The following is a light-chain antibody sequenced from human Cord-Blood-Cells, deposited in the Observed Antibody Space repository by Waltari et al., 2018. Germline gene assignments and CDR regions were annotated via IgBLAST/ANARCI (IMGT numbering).Light chain of an antibody. CDR1: SLRSYY. CDR3: NSRDSSGNHLWV. CDR2: GKN. Sequence: SSELTQDPAVSVALGQTVRITCQGDSLRSYYASWYQQKPGQAPVLVIYGKNNRPSGIPDRFSGSSSGNTASLTITGAQAEDEADYYCNSRDSSGNHLWVFGGWTKLTVL. J-gene: IGLJ3*02. V-gene: IGLV3-19*01.